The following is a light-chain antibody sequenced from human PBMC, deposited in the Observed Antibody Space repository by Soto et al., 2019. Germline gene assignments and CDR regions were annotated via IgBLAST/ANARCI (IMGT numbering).Light chain of an antibody. V-gene: IGLV4-60*03. CDR2: LEDSGSY. Sequence: QSVLTQSSSASASLGSSVKLTCTLSSGHSGYIIAWHQQQPGKAPRCLMKLEDSGSYNKGSGVPDRFSGSSSGADRYLTISNLQSEDEADYYCETGDSLRVFGGGTKLTVL. CDR1: SGHSGYI. CDR3: ETGDSLRV. J-gene: IGLJ3*02.